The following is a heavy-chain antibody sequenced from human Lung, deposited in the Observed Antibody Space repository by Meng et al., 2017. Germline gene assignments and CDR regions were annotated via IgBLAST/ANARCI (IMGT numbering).Heavy chain of an antibody. CDR2: ISSSGSTI. Sequence: GESLKISCAVSGFTFSSYEMNWVRQAPGKGLEWVSYISSSGSTIYYADSVKCRFTISRDNAKTSLYLQMNSLRAEDTAVYYCARVNGEVAMVLGPRVRVEDYWGQGTLVTVSS. CDR1: GFTFSSYE. D-gene: IGHD3-10*01. CDR3: ARVNGEVAMVLGPRVRVEDY. V-gene: IGHV3-48*03. J-gene: IGHJ4*02.